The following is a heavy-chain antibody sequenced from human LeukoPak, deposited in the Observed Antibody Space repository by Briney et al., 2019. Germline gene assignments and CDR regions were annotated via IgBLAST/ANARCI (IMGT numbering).Heavy chain of an antibody. CDR3: AREVRGSSGYLRYYYYGMDV. Sequence: PGGSLRLSCAASGFTFSSYAMHWVRQAPGKGLEWVAVISYDGSNKFYADSVKGRFTISRDNSKNTLYLQMNSLRAEDTAVYYCAREVRGSSGYLRYYYYGMDVWGQGTTVTVSS. D-gene: IGHD3-22*01. V-gene: IGHV3-30-3*01. CDR1: GFTFSSYA. CDR2: ISYDGSNK. J-gene: IGHJ6*02.